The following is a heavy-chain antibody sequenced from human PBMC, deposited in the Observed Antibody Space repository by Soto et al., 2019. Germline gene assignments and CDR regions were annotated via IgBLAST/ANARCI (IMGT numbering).Heavy chain of an antibody. CDR1: GGSISSSSYY. V-gene: IGHV4-39*02. CDR3: ARDSGYYKNWFDP. CDR2: IYYSGST. Sequence: SETLSLTCTVSGGSISSSSYYWGWIRQPPGKGLEWIGSIYYSGSTYYNPSLKSRVTISVDTSKNQFSLKLSSVTAADTAVYYCARDSGYYKNWFDPWGQGTLVTVS. J-gene: IGHJ5*02. D-gene: IGHD3-22*01.